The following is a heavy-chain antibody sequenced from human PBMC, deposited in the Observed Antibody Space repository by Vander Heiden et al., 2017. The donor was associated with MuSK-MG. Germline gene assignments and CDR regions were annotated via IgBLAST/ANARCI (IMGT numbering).Heavy chain of an antibody. CDR1: GYTLTELS. D-gene: IGHD2-15*01. CDR2: FDPEDGET. J-gene: IGHJ5*02. Sequence: QVQLVQSGAEVKKPGASVKVSCKVSGYTLTELSMHWVRQAPGKGLEWMGGFDPEDGETIYAQKFQGRVTMTEDTSTDTAYMELSSLRSEDTAVYYCAYLGGYCSGGSCYSGWFDPWGQGPLVTVSS. CDR3: AYLGGYCSGGSCYSGWFDP. V-gene: IGHV1-24*01.